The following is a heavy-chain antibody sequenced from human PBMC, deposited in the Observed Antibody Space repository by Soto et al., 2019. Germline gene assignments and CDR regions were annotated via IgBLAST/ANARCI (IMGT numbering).Heavy chain of an antibody. CDR3: ARSSGGNFGIIIEGSNWFDP. CDR1: GYTFTSYY. J-gene: IGHJ5*02. CDR2: INPHGGST. V-gene: IGHV1-46*01. D-gene: IGHD3-3*01. Sequence: ASVKVSCKASGYTFTSYYLNWVRQAPGQGLEWMGVINPHGGSTKYAQKFQGRVTMTRDTSRSTVYMELRSLRSDGTAIYYCARSSGGNFGIIIEGSNWFDPWGQGTLVTVSS.